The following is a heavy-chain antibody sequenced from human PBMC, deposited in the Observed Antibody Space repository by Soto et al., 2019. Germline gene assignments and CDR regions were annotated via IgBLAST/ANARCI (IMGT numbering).Heavy chain of an antibody. J-gene: IGHJ4*02. Sequence: EVQLVESGGGWVQPGGSLRLSCAASGFSLDDYAMHWVRQVPGKGLEWVSSVSWNSGSVGYAASVQGRFTISRDNARNSLFLQMNSLRPEDTAFHYCAKDRNSVRNNFDFWGQGTLVTVSS. CDR1: GFSLDDYA. V-gene: IGHV3-9*01. D-gene: IGHD1-7*01. CDR2: VSWNSGSV. CDR3: AKDRNSVRNNFDF.